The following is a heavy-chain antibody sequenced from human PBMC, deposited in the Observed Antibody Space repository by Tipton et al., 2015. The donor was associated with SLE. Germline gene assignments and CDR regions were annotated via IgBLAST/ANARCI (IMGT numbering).Heavy chain of an antibody. D-gene: IGHD2-2*02. V-gene: IGHV4-39*07. J-gene: IGHJ4*02. CDR3: ARVCLVAPAAISRGVYD. Sequence: TLSLTCTVSGGSISSSSYYWGWIRQPPGKGLEWLGRIYYSGSTYSNPSLKIRVTISVDTTKNQFSLNLSSVTAAAAAVYYCARVCLVAPAAISRGVYDWCQGAPLIASS. CDR2: IYYSGST. CDR1: GGSISSSSYY.